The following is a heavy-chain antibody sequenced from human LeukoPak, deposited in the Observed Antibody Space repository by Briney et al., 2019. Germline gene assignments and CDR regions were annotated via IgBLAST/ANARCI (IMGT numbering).Heavy chain of an antibody. V-gene: IGHV1-69*05. CDR1: GGTFSSYA. CDR3: ARAMVRGVIIPNWFDP. Sequence: SVKVSCKASGGTFSSYAISWVRQAPGQGLEWMGGIIPIFGTANYAQKFQGRVTITTDESTSTAYMELSSLRSEDTAVYYCARAMVRGVIIPNWFDPWGQGTLVTVSP. D-gene: IGHD3-10*01. J-gene: IGHJ5*02. CDR2: IIPIFGTA.